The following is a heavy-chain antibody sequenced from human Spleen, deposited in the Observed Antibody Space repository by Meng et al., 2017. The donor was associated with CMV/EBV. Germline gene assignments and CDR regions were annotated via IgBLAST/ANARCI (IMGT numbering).Heavy chain of an antibody. Sequence: GGSLRLSCAASGFTFSSYSMNWVRQAPGKGLEWVSSISSSSSYIYYADSVKGRFTISRDNAKNSLYLQMNSLRAEDTAVYYCARVRCGGDCYAIDYWGQGTLVTVSS. CDR3: ARVRCGGDCYAIDY. CDR1: GFTFSSYS. V-gene: IGHV3-21*01. CDR2: ISSSSSYI. D-gene: IGHD2-21*01. J-gene: IGHJ4*02.